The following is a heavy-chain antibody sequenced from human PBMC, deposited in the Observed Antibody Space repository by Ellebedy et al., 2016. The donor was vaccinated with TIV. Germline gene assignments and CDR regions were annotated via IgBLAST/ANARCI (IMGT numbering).Heavy chain of an antibody. J-gene: IGHJ6*02. CDR2: VDPEDGKR. CDR3: ATLVRYTYGRRGMDV. D-gene: IGHD5-18*01. Sequence: ASVKVSCKVSGYTLTELLMHWVRQAPGKGPGWMGGVDPEDGKRIYAQKFQGRVTMTEDTSTDTAYIDVSSLRPEDTAVYYCATLVRYTYGRRGMDVWGQGTTVTVS. V-gene: IGHV1-24*01. CDR1: GYTLTELL.